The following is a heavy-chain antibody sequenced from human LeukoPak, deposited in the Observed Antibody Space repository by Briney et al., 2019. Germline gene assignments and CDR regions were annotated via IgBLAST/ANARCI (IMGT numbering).Heavy chain of an antibody. CDR1: GYSFTGYW. J-gene: IGHJ4*02. CDR3: ARHRGLRGGYDFRTVLTLDY. Sequence: GESLKISCKGSGYSFTGYWIGWVRQMPGKGLEWMGIIYPGDSDTRYSPSFQGQVTISADKSISTAYLQWSSLKASDTAMYYCARHRGLRGGYDFRTVLTLDYWGQGTLVTVSS. D-gene: IGHD5-12*01. V-gene: IGHV5-51*01. CDR2: IYPGDSDT.